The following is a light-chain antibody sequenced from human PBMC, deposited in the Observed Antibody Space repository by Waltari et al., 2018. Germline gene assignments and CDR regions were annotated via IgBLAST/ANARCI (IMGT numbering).Light chain of an antibody. CDR1: SNDVGGYNS. V-gene: IGLV2-14*01. J-gene: IGLJ2*01. CDR3: SSQSSNDVVL. Sequence: QSALPHPASVSGSPGQSVTICCAGTSNDVGGYNSVSWYQEYPGQAPRVIIYDVSARPSGVSDRFSGSKSGNTASLTISGLQAEDEADYYCSSQSSNDVVLFGGGTKLTVL. CDR2: DVS.